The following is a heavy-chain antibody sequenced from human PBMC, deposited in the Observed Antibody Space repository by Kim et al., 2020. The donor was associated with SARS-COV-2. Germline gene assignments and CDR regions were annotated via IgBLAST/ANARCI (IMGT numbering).Heavy chain of an antibody. CDR3: ARDLNYYDSSGHRGFDY. D-gene: IGHD3-22*01. J-gene: IGHJ4*02. Sequence: SETLSLTCAVYGGSFSGYYWSWIRQSPGKGLEWIGEINDSGSTNYNPSLKSRVTISVDTSKNQFSLKLSSVTAADTAVYYCARDLNYYDSSGHRGFDYWGQGTLVTVSS. CDR2: INDSGST. V-gene: IGHV4-34*01. CDR1: GGSFSGYY.